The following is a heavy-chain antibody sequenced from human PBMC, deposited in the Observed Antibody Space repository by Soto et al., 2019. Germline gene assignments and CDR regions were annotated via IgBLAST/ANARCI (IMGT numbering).Heavy chain of an antibody. CDR2: ISSSSSSTI. CDR3: ARDARVLNYYYYYGMDV. CDR1: GFTFSSYS. V-gene: IGHV3-48*02. Sequence: GGSLRLSCAASGFTFSSYSMNWVRQAPGKGLEWVSYISSSSSSTIYYADSVKGRFTISRDYAKNSLYLQMNSLRDEDTAVYYCARDARVLNYYYYYGMDVWGQGTTVTVSS. J-gene: IGHJ6*02.